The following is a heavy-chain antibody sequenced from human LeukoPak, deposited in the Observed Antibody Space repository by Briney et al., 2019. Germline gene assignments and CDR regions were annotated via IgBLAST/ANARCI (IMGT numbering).Heavy chain of an antibody. V-gene: IGHV3-30*18. D-gene: IGHD4-17*01. Sequence: GRSLRLSCAASGFTFSSYGMHCVRQAPGKGLEWVAVISYDGSNKYYADSVKGRFTISRDNSKNTLYLQMNSLRAEDTAVYYCAKEASYGDYVDYWGQGTLVTVSS. CDR1: GFTFSSYG. CDR3: AKEASYGDYVDY. J-gene: IGHJ4*02. CDR2: ISYDGSNK.